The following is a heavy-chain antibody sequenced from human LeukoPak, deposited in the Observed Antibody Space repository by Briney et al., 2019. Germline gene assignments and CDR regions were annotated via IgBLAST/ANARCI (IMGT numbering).Heavy chain of an antibody. CDR1: GYTFTSYD. V-gene: IGHV1-8*01. D-gene: IGHD3-3*01. CDR3: ARGEGKEYYDFWSPDVADDY. Sequence: ASVKVSCKASGYTFTSYDINWVRQATGQGLEWMGWMNPNSGNTGYAQKFQGRVTMTRNTSISTAYMELSSLRSEGTAVYYCARGEGKEYYDFWSPDVADDYWGQGTLVTVSS. CDR2: MNPNSGNT. J-gene: IGHJ4*02.